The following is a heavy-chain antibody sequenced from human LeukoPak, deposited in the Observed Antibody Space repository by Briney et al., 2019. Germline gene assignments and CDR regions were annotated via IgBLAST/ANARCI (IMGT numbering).Heavy chain of an antibody. CDR2: IYYSGST. CDR3: ARELVGATKAFDY. D-gene: IGHD1-26*01. Sequence: SETLSLTCTVSGGSISSYYWSWIRQPPGKGLEWIGYIYYSGSTNYNPSLKNRVTISVDTSKNQFSLKLSSVTAADTAVYYCARELVGATKAFDYWGQGTLVTVSS. V-gene: IGHV4-59*01. J-gene: IGHJ4*02. CDR1: GGSISSYY.